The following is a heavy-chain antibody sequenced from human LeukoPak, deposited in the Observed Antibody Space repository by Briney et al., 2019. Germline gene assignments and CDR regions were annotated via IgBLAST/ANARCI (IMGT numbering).Heavy chain of an antibody. CDR2: ISGSGGST. CDR3: AIRYYYDSSGYYRGYYYYYMDV. D-gene: IGHD3-22*01. V-gene: IGHV3-23*01. J-gene: IGHJ6*03. Sequence: GGSLRLSCAASGFTFSSYAMSWVRQAPGKGLEWVSAISGSGGSTYYADSVKGRFTISRDNSKNTLYLQMNSLRAEDTAVYYCAIRYYYDSSGYYRGYYYYYMDVWGKGTTVTISS. CDR1: GFTFSSYA.